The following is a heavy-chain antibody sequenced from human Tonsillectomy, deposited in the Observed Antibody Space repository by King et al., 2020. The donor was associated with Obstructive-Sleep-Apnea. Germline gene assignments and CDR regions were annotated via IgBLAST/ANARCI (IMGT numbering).Heavy chain of an antibody. CDR1: GDSLTGSSYY. Sequence: QLQESGPGLVKPSETLSLTCSVSGDSLTGSSYYWGWLRQPPGKSQEWLGSIYFSGSTVHNPSLESRLTLSVDTSDNQFSLRLKSVTAADTAVYYCARVEGGRLQRYFEHWGQGNLVTVSS. J-gene: IGHJ4*02. D-gene: IGHD4-11*01. CDR2: IYFSGST. V-gene: IGHV4-39*07. CDR3: ARVEGGRLQRYFEH.